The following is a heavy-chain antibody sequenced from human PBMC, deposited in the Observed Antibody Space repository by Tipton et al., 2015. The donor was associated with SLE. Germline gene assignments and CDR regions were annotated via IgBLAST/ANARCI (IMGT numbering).Heavy chain of an antibody. Sequence: SLRLSCAASGFTFSNYEMNWVRQAPGKGLEWVSYISSSGTTMYYADSVKGRFTISRDNAKKSLYLQMNSLRAEDTAVYFCARDVAAIGGVFDYWGQGTLVTVSS. CDR3: ARDVAAIGGVFDY. J-gene: IGHJ4*02. V-gene: IGHV3-48*03. CDR1: GFTFSNYE. CDR2: ISSSGTTM. D-gene: IGHD2-15*01.